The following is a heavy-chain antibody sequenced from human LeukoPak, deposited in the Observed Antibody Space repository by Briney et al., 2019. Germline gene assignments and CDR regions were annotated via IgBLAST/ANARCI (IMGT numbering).Heavy chain of an antibody. V-gene: IGHV1-2*02. CDR2: INPNSGGT. Sequence: ASVKVSCKASGYTFTGYYMHWVRQAPGQGLEWMGGINPNSGGTNYAQKFQGRVTITRDTSISTAYMELSRLRSDDTAVYYCARVPRWIQLWDYWGQGTLVSVPS. J-gene: IGHJ4*02. CDR3: ARVPRWIQLWDY. D-gene: IGHD5-18*01. CDR1: GYTFTGYY.